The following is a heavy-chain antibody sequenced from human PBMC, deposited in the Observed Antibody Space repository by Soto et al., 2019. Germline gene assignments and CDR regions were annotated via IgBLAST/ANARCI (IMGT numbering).Heavy chain of an antibody. D-gene: IGHD2-15*01. J-gene: IGHJ6*02. CDR3: ARGKNRYCSGGSCYFPSYYYGMDV. CDR2: IYHSGST. Sequence: ASETLSLTCAVSGGSISSSNWWSWVRQPPGKGLEWIGEIYHSGSTNYNPSLKSRVTISVDKSKNQFSLKLSSVTAADTAVYYCARGKNRYCSGGSCYFPSYYYGMDVWGQGTTVTVSS. CDR1: GGSISSSNW. V-gene: IGHV4-4*02.